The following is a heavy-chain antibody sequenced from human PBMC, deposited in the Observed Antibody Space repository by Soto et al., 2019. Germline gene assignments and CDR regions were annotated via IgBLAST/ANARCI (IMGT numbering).Heavy chain of an antibody. CDR3: ARGRTPIDY. J-gene: IGHJ4*02. V-gene: IGHV1-18*01. Sequence: QVQLVQSGAEVKKPGASVKVSCKASGYNLTNFGISWVRQAPGQGLEWMGWISAYNGNTNYAQNFQGRVTMTTDTATSAAYMELRSLRSDDTAVYYCARGRTPIDYWGQGTLVTVSS. CDR2: ISAYNGNT. CDR1: GYNLTNFG. D-gene: IGHD2-15*01.